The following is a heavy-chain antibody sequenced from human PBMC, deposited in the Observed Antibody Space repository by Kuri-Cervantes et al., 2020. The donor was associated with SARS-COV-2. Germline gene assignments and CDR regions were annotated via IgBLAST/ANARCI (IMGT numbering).Heavy chain of an antibody. CDR1: GFTFDDYA. J-gene: IGHJ4*02. CDR3: ARDPAIV. CDR2: ISWNSGSI. V-gene: IGHV3-9*01. Sequence: SLKISCAASGFTFDDYAMHWVRQAPGKGLEWVSGISWNSGSIGYADSVKGRFTISRDNAKNSLYLQMNSLRAEDTALYYCARDPAIVWGQGTLVTVSS. D-gene: IGHD5-18*01.